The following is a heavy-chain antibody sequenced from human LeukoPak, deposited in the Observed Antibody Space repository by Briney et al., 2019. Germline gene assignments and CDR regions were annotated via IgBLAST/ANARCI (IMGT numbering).Heavy chain of an antibody. J-gene: IGHJ3*02. CDR2: ICSAGST. CDR3: ARGYNWWAFDI. Sequence: GGSLRLSCAASGFTVSSTYMSWVRQAPGKGLEWVSIICSAGSTYYADSVKGRFTISRDNSKNTLYLQMNSLRAEDTAVYYCARGYNWWAFDIWGQGTMVTVSS. D-gene: IGHD1-20*01. CDR1: GFTVSSTY. V-gene: IGHV3-53*05.